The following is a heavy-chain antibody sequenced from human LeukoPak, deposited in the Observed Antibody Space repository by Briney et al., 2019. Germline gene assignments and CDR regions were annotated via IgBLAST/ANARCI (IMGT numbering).Heavy chain of an antibody. J-gene: IGHJ3*02. Sequence: SETLSLTCNVSSGSISSYYWSWIRQPPGKGLEWIGYIYYSGSTNYNPSLKSRVTISVDTSKNQFSLKLSSVTAADTAVYYCARGKTYYDISKDAFDIWGQGTMVTVSS. CDR2: IYYSGST. CDR1: SGSISSYY. V-gene: IGHV4-59*01. CDR3: ARGKTYYDISKDAFDI. D-gene: IGHD3-22*01.